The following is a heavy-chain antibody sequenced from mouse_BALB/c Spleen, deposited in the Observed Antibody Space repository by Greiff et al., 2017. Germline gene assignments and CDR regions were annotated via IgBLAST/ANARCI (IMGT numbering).Heavy chain of an antibody. CDR1: GYSITSDYA. Sequence: DVQLQESGPGLVKPSQSLSLTCTVTGYSITSDYAWNWIRQFPGNKLEWMGYISYSGSTSYNPSLKSRISITRDTSKNQFFLQLNSVTTEDTATYYCAGYGYYAMDYWGQGTSVTVSS. J-gene: IGHJ4*01. D-gene: IGHD1-1*01. V-gene: IGHV3-2*02. CDR3: AGYGYYAMDY. CDR2: ISYSGST.